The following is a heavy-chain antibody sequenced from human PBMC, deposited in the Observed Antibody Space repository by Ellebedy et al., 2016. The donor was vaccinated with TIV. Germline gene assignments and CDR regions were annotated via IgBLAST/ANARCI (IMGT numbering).Heavy chain of an antibody. CDR1: GGSFSGYY. CDR3: ARDHRTYYYGSGGFDP. D-gene: IGHD3-10*01. Sequence: MPSETLSLTCAVSGGSFSGYYWSWIRQPPGKGLEWIGEINHSGSTNYNPSLKSRVTISVDTSKNQFSLKLSSVTAADTAVYYCARDHRTYYYGSGGFDPWGQGTLVTVSS. J-gene: IGHJ5*02. V-gene: IGHV4-34*01. CDR2: INHSGST.